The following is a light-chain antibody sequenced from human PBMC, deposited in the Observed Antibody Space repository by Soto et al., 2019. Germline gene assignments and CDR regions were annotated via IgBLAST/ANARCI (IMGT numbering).Light chain of an antibody. CDR1: QSISSY. CDR3: QQSYSTPRLT. J-gene: IGKJ4*01. CDR2: AAS. Sequence: DIQMTQSPSSLSASLGDRVTITCRASQSISSYLNWYQQKPGKAPKLLIYAASSLQSGVPSRFSGSGSGTDFTLTISSLQPEDFATYYCQQSYSTPRLTFGGGTKVEIK. V-gene: IGKV1-39*01.